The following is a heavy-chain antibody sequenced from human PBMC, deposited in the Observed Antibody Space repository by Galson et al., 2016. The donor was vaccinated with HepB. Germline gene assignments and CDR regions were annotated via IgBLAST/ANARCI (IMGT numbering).Heavy chain of an antibody. D-gene: IGHD1-20*01. CDR2: ISGSGGDT. J-gene: IGHJ4*02. CDR1: GFTFRNYA. V-gene: IGHV3-23*01. CDR3: AKGCGRAGYNCVPIES. Sequence: SLRLSCAASGFTFRNYAMSWVRQAPGKGLAWVASISGSGGDTYIADSVEGRFTISRDNSKNTVDLQMHSLKVEDTAVYFCAKGCGRAGYNCVPIESWGQGTLAPVSS.